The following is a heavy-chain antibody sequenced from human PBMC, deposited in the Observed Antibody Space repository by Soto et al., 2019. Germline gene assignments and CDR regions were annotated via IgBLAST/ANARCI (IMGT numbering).Heavy chain of an antibody. CDR2: IHYSGST. V-gene: IGHV4-59*01. D-gene: IGHD1-1*01. Sequence: SETLSLTCTVSGGSISTFYWSWIRQPPGKGLEWIGYIHYSGSTTYNPSLKSRVTMSVDTSKNQFSLKLNSVSAADAALYYCARGPAQLSYFDYWGQGTLVTVSS. CDR1: GGSISTFY. CDR3: ARGPAQLSYFDY. J-gene: IGHJ4*02.